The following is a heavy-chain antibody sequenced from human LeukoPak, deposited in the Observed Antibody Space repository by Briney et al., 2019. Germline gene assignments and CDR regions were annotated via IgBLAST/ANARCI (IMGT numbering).Heavy chain of an antibody. J-gene: IGHJ4*02. CDR1: GFTFSSFT. Sequence: GGSLRLSCAASGFTFSSFTMNWVRQAPGKGLEWVSSISSTSTYIHYADSVKGRFTISRDNAKNSLYLQMNSLRAEDTAVYYCASGFSSSPYFDYWGQGTLVTVSS. CDR2: ISSTSTYI. V-gene: IGHV3-21*01. CDR3: ASGFSSSPYFDY. D-gene: IGHD6-6*01.